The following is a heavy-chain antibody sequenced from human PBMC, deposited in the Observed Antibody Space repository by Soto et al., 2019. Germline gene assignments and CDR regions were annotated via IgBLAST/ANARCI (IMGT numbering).Heavy chain of an antibody. CDR2: ISYDGSNK. CDR3: ASIAVAAPYYYYGMDV. D-gene: IGHD6-19*01. Sequence: GGSLRLSCAASGFTFSSYAIHWVRQAPGKGLEWVAVISYDGSNKYYADSVKGRFTISRDNSKNTLYLQMNSLRAEDTAVYYCASIAVAAPYYYYGMDVWGQGTTVTVSS. CDR1: GFTFSSYA. J-gene: IGHJ6*02. V-gene: IGHV3-30-3*01.